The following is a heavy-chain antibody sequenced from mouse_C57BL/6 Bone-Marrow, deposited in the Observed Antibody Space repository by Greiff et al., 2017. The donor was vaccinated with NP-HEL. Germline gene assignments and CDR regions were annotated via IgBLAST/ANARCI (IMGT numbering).Heavy chain of an antibody. CDR2: IHPNSGST. J-gene: IGHJ2*01. CDR3: AREGYYGSSHYFDY. V-gene: IGHV1-64*01. CDR1: GYTFTSYW. D-gene: IGHD1-1*01. Sequence: VQLQQSGAELVKPGASVKLSCKASGYTFTSYWMHWVKQRPGQGLEWIGTIHPNSGSTNYNEKFKSKATLTVDKSSSTAYMQLSSLTSEDSAVYYCAREGYYGSSHYFDYWGQGTTLTVSS.